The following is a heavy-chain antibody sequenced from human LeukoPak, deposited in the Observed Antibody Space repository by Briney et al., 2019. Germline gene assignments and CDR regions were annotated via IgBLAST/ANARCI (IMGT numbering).Heavy chain of an antibody. Sequence: GGSLRLSCAASGFTFSSYSMNWVRQAPGKGLEWISSISSSSSYIYYADSVKGRFTISRDNAKNSLYLLMNSLRAEDTAVYYCARSIAAAADDYWGQGTLVTVSS. CDR2: ISSSSSYI. CDR1: GFTFSSYS. D-gene: IGHD6-13*01. V-gene: IGHV3-21*01. CDR3: ARSIAAAADDY. J-gene: IGHJ4*02.